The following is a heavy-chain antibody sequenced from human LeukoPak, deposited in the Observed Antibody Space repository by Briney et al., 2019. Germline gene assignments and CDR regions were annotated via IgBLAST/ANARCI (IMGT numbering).Heavy chain of an antibody. V-gene: IGHV1-46*01. CDR3: ARDQRQWLGNYYYYYGMDV. D-gene: IGHD6-19*01. J-gene: IGHJ6*02. CDR2: INPSGGST. CDR1: GYTFTSYY. Sequence: ASVKVSCKASGYTFTSYYMHWVRQAPGQGLEWMGIINPSGGSTSYAQKFQGRVTMTRDTSTSTVYMELSSLRSEDTAVYYCARDQRQWLGNYYYYYGMDVWGQGTTVTVSS.